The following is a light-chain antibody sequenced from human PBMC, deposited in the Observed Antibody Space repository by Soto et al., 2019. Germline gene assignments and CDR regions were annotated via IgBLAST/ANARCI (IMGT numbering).Light chain of an antibody. CDR1: QSVNSN. V-gene: IGKV3-15*01. J-gene: IGKJ1*01. CDR2: GAS. CDR3: QQYNSWPT. Sequence: EIVMTQSPATLSVSPGERATLSCRASQSVNSNLAWYQQKPGQAPRLLIYGASTRATGVPARFSGSGSGTEFTLTVSSLQSEEFAVYFCQQYNSWPTFGQGTKVEIK.